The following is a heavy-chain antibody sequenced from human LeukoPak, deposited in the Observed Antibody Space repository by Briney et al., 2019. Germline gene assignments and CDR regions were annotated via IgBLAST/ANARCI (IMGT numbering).Heavy chain of an antibody. J-gene: IGHJ6*02. V-gene: IGHV4-59*01. CDR2: IYYSGST. D-gene: IGHD3-10*01. CDR1: GDSISSYY. CDR3: ARAYGSGTYGPYYYGMDV. Sequence: SETLSLTCTVSGDSISSYYWSWIREPPGKGLEWIGYIYYSGSTNYIPSLKSRVTISLDTSKNQFSLRLSSVTAADTAVYYCARAYGSGTYGPYYYGMDVWGQGTTVTVSS.